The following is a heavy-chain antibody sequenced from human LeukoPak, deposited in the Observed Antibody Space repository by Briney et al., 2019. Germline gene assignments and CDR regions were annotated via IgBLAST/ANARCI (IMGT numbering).Heavy chain of an antibody. CDR3: ASSLPYYGSGSYEGFYYMDV. Sequence: SVKVSCKASGGTFSSYAISWVRQAPGQGLEWMGGIIPIFGTANHAQKFQGRVTITADESTSTAYMELSSLRSEDTAVYYCASSLPYYGSGSYEGFYYMDVWGKGTTVTVSS. CDR1: GGTFSSYA. D-gene: IGHD3-10*01. CDR2: IIPIFGTA. V-gene: IGHV1-69*13. J-gene: IGHJ6*03.